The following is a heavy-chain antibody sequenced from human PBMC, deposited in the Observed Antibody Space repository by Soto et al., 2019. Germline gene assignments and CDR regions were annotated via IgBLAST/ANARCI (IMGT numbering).Heavy chain of an antibody. V-gene: IGHV4-31*03. J-gene: IGHJ6*02. CDR2: IYYSGST. D-gene: IGHD3-3*01. CDR1: GGSISSGGYH. Sequence: SETLSLTCTVSGGSISSGGYHWSWIRQHPGKGLEWIGYIYYSGSTYYNPSLKSRVTISVDTSKNQFSLKLSSVTAADTAVYYCARGIRLEWGYGMDVWGQGTTVTVSS. CDR3: ARGIRLEWGYGMDV.